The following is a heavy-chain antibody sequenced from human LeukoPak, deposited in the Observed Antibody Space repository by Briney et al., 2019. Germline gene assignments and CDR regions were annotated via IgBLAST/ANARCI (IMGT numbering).Heavy chain of an antibody. J-gene: IGHJ5*02. V-gene: IGHV1-18*01. CDR2: ISGYNGHT. CDR3: ARDKNSSTWYWFDP. Sequence: ASVKVSCKASGYTFSSYGISWVRRDPGQGLEGMGWISGYNGHTKYARKLQGRVTMTTDTSTSTAYMELGSLRSDDTAVYYCARDKNSSTWYWFDPWGQGTLVTVSS. CDR1: GYTFSSYG. D-gene: IGHD6-13*01.